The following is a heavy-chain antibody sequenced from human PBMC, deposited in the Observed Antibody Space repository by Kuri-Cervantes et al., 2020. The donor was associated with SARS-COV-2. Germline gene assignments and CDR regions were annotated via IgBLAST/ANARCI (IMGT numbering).Heavy chain of an antibody. CDR1: GFTFSSYA. Sequence: GESLKISCAASGFTFSSYAIHWVRQAPGKGLEWVAVISYDGSKKYYAESVKGRFTISRDNSKNTMYLQMNSLRAEDTAVYYCARDPYYYGDYPDYWGQGTLVTVSS. V-gene: IGHV3-30*04. D-gene: IGHD3-16*01. J-gene: IGHJ4*02. CDR3: ARDPYYYGDYPDY. CDR2: ISYDGSKK.